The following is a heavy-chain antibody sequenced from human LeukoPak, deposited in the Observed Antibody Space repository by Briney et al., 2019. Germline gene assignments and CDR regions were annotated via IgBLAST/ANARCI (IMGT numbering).Heavy chain of an antibody. CDR1: GGSFSGCY. V-gene: IGHV4-34*01. D-gene: IGHD2-2*01. Sequence: SETLSLTCAVYGGSFSGCYWSWIRQPPGKGLEWIGEINHSGSTNYNPSLKSRVTISVDTSKNQFSLKLSSVTAADTAVYYCARGLLSQLPYYWGQGTLVTVSS. CDR3: ARGLLSQLPYY. CDR2: INHSGST. J-gene: IGHJ4*02.